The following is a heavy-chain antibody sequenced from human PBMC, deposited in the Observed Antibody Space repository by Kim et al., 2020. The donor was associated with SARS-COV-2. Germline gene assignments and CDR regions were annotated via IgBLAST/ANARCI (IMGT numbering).Heavy chain of an antibody. CDR2: ISIGHDDT. J-gene: IGHJ4*02. V-gene: IGHV1-3*04. CDR1: GYTFIIYV. CDR3: ARGSGWAFDY. D-gene: IGHD6-19*01. Sequence: ASVKVSCKASGYTFIIYVMHWVRQAPGQRLEWMGLISIGHDDTKYSQKFRGRVTITRDTTASTAYMELSSLRSEDTAVYYCARGSGWAFDYWGQGTLVTVAS.